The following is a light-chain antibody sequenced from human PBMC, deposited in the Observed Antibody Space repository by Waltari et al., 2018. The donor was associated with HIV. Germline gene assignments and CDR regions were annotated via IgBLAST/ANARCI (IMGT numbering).Light chain of an antibody. CDR2: STS. Sequence: QTVVTQEPSMPVSPGGTVTLTCACSTGAGTCGYYPNWFQQKPGQEPRALIYSTSKKPAWTPARFSGSLLGGKAALSLSGVQPEDEAEYYCLLYYGGAVVFGGGTKLTVL. CDR3: LLYYGGAVV. CDR1: TGAGTCGYY. V-gene: IGLV7-43*01. J-gene: IGLJ2*01.